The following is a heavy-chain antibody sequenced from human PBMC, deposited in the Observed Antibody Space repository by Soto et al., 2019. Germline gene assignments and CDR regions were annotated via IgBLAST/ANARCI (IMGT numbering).Heavy chain of an antibody. D-gene: IGHD1-7*01. CDR2: IFPYDSSV. CDR1: GYTFTSNW. Sequence: GESLKISCRGSGYTFTSNWIGWERQMLGGGLEWMGIIFPYDSSVRYSPSFQGQLTISVDKSISTAYLQWSSLKASDTAIYYCARHTRTSSARMLDSWGQGTLVTVSS. J-gene: IGHJ4*02. CDR3: ARHTRTSSARMLDS. V-gene: IGHV5-51*01.